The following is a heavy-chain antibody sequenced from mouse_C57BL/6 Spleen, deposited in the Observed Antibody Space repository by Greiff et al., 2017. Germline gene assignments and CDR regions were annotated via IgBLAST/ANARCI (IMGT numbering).Heavy chain of an antibody. CDR1: GYSITSGYY. CDR2: ISYDGSN. Sequence: EVKLQESGPGLVKPSQSLSLTCSVTGYSITSGYYWNWIRQFPGNKLEWMGYISYDGSNNYNPSLKNRISITRDTSKNQFFLKLNSVTTEDTATYYCARESGDYDGYWGQGTTLTVSS. CDR3: ARESGDYDGY. D-gene: IGHD2-4*01. V-gene: IGHV3-6*01. J-gene: IGHJ2*01.